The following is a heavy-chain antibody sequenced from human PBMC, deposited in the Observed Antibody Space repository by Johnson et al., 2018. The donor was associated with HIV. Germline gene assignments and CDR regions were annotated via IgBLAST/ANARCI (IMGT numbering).Heavy chain of an antibody. CDR1: AFTFSSYA. CDR3: AREAYCSGGSCYDAFDI. CDR2: IHYDGNNK. D-gene: IGHD2-15*01. V-gene: IGHV3-30*02. Sequence: VQLVESGGGVVQPGGSLRLSCAASAFTFSSYAIHWVRQAPGKGLEWVAFIHYDGNNKYYADSVKGRFTISRDNSKNTLYLQMNSLRAEDTAVYYCAREAYCSGGSCYDAFDIWGQGTMVTVSS. J-gene: IGHJ3*02.